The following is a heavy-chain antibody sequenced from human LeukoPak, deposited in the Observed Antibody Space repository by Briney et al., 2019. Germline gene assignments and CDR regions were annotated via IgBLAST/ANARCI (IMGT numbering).Heavy chain of an antibody. CDR1: GFTFSTYD. D-gene: IGHD6-13*01. CDR3: AKRYSSSWSNFDY. Sequence: GGSLRLSCAASGFTFSTYDMSWVRQAPGKGLEWVSGISGGGVSTYYADSVKGRFTISRDNSKNTLYLQMNSLRTEDTAVYYCAKRYSSSWSNFDYWGQGTLVTVSS. J-gene: IGHJ4*02. V-gene: IGHV3-23*01. CDR2: ISGGGVST.